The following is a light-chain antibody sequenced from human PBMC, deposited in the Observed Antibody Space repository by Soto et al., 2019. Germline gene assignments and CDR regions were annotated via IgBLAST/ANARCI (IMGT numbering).Light chain of an antibody. V-gene: IGKV3-20*01. CDR1: QSVSSSY. CDR3: QQYGSSGYT. J-gene: IGKJ2*01. CDR2: GTS. Sequence: EIVLTQSPGTLSLSPGERATLSCRASQSVSSSYLAWYQQKPGQAPRLLIYGTSNRATGIPDRFSGSGSGTDFTLTISRLEPADFAVYYCQQYGSSGYTFGQGTKLEIK.